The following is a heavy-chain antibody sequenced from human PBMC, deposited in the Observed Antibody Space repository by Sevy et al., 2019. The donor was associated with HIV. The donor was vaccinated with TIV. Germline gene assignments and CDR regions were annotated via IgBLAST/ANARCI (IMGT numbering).Heavy chain of an antibody. CDR3: AGVGHSYDFWSGSDYYYGMDV. V-gene: IGHV4-59*01. Sequence: SETLSLTCTVSGGSISSYYWSWIRQPPGKGLEWIGYIYYSGSTNYNPSLKSRVTISVDTSKNQSSLKLSSVTAADTAVYYCAGVGHSYDFWSGSDYYYGMDVWGQGTTVTVSS. CDR1: GGSISSYY. D-gene: IGHD3-3*01. J-gene: IGHJ6*02. CDR2: IYYSGST.